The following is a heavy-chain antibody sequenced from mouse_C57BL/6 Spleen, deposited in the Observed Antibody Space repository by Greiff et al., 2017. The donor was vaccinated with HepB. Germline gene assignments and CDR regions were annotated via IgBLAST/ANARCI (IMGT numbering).Heavy chain of an antibody. Sequence: QVQLQQPGTELLKPRDSVMLSCKTSRYTFSSYWVHWVKQRPGQGLEWIGNFNPSNGGTNYNEKFKSKATLTVDKASSTAYMQLSSLTSEDSAVYDCADAMDYWGQGTSVT. V-gene: IGHV1-53*01. CDR2: FNPSNGGT. CDR1: RYTFSSYW. CDR3: ADAMDY. J-gene: IGHJ4*01.